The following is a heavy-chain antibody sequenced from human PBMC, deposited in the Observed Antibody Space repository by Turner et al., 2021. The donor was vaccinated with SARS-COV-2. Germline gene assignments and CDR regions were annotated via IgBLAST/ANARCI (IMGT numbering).Heavy chain of an antibody. CDR2: TSSNGGST. CDR3: VKGSY. V-gene: IGHV3-64D*06. CDR1: GFTCSSYA. J-gene: IGHJ4*02. Sequence: EVQLVESVGVLVQPGVSLRLSCSASGFTCSSYAMHWFRKTPGKEREYVSATSSNGGSTYYADFVKGRFTISRDNSKNTLYLQKRSLTTEDTAVYYCVKGSYWGQGTLVTVSS.